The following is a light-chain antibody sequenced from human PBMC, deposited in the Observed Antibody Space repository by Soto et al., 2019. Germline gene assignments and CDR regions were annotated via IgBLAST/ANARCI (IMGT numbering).Light chain of an antibody. V-gene: IGKV3-20*01. J-gene: IGKJ1*01. Sequence: VLTQPARPLSFSPVQRTTPSSTAAQSVTSNYLAWYQQKPGQAPGLLIYDTSTRASGVPDRFSGSGSGTEFTLTISSLEPEDFAVYYCQQYGSSPQTFAQRTKVDIK. CDR3: QQYGSSPQT. CDR2: DTS. CDR1: QSVTSNY.